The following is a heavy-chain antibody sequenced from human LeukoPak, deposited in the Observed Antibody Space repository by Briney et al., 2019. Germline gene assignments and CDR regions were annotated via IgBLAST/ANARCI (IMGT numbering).Heavy chain of an antibody. CDR1: GDSISSGDYS. CDR3: ARELWFVNAPGSWLDP. V-gene: IGHV4-30-2*01. D-gene: IGHD3-10*01. CDR2: IFHTGNS. Sequence: SETLSLTCTVSGDSISSGDYSWGWIRQPSGEGLEWIGYIFHTGNSYYNPSLRSRVTISVDRSRNQFSLRLTSMTAADTAVYYCARELWFVNAPGSWLDPWGPGTLVAVSS. J-gene: IGHJ5*02.